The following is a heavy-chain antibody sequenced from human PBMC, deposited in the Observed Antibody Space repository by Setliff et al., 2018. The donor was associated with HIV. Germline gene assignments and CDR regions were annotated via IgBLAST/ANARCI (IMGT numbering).Heavy chain of an antibody. D-gene: IGHD6-6*01. CDR2: IYTSGST. V-gene: IGHV4-61*09. Sequence: SETLSLTCTVSGGSISSGSYYWSWIRQPAGKGLEWIGHIYTSGSTNYKPSLKSRVTMSIDTSKNQFSLRLRSVTAADTAVYYCARSIARDYWYFSHWGRGTLVTSPQ. CDR3: ARSIARDYWYFSH. CDR1: GGSISSGSYY. J-gene: IGHJ2*01.